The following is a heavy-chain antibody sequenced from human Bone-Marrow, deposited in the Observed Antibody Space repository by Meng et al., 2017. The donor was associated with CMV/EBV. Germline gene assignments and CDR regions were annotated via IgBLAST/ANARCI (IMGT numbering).Heavy chain of an antibody. Sequence: GESLKISCAASGLTFSGSAMHWVRQAPGKGLEWVAFIRFNGKNEYYADSVRSRFTISRDNSKNTVYLQMSSLKTEDTALYYCAKLDTVTVNSWGQGTLVTVSS. J-gene: IGHJ4*02. CDR1: GLTFSGSA. CDR2: IRFNGKNE. D-gene: IGHD4-11*01. V-gene: IGHV3-30*02. CDR3: AKLDTVTVNS.